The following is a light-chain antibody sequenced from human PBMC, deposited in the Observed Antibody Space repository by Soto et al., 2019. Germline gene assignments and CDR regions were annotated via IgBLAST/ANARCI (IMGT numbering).Light chain of an antibody. CDR2: EVS. CDR3: SSYTSSRVYV. CDR1: SSDVGGYNY. Sequence: QSALTQPASVSGSPGQSITISCTGTSSDVGGYNYVSWYQQQSGKAPKLMIHEVSNRPSGVSNRFSGSKSGNTASLTISGLQAEEEADYYCSSYTSSRVYVFGIGTKVTVL. V-gene: IGLV2-14*01. J-gene: IGLJ1*01.